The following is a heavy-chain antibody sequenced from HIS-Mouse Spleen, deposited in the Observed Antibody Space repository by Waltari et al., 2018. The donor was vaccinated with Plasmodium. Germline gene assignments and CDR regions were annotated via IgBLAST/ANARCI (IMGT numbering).Heavy chain of an antibody. D-gene: IGHD7-27*01. J-gene: IGHJ4*02. Sequence: QVQLQESGPGLVKPSQTLSLTCTVLGGSISSGGYYWSWIRQHPGKGLEWIGYIYYSGSTYYNPSLKSRVTISVDTSKNQFSLKLSSVTAADTAVYYCARLINWDHQIDYWGQGTLVTVSS. CDR2: IYYSGST. CDR3: ARLINWDHQIDY. V-gene: IGHV4-31*03. CDR1: GGSISSGGYY.